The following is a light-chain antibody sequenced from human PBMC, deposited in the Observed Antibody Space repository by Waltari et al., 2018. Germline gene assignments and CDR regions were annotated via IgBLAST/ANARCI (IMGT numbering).Light chain of an antibody. CDR1: SLRSYY. V-gene: IGLV3-19*01. J-gene: IGLJ2*01. CDR2: GKN. Sequence: SSELTQDPAVSVALGQTVRITCQGDSLRSYYASWYQQKPGQAPVRVIYGKNNRPSGIPDRFSGSTSGNTASLALSGAHAEDEADSYCNSRDTSGNHVVFGGGTKRTVL. CDR3: NSRDTSGNHVV.